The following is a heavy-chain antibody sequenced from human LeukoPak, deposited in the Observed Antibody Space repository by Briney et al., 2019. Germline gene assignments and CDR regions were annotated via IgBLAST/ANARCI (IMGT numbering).Heavy chain of an antibody. CDR3: ARAPPYNWNYLKYYYYMDV. CDR1: GGSISSGSYY. V-gene: IGHV4-61*01. CDR2: IYYSGST. D-gene: IGHD1-7*01. J-gene: IGHJ6*03. Sequence: PSETLSLTCTVSGGSISSGSYYWSWIRQPPGKGLEWIGYIYYSGSTNSNPSLKSRVTISVDTSKNQFSLKLNSVTAADTAVYYCARAPPYNWNYLKYYYYMDVWGKGTTVTVSS.